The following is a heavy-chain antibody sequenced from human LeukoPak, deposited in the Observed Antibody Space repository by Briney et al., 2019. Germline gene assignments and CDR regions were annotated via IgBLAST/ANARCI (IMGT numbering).Heavy chain of an antibody. J-gene: IGHJ4*02. Sequence: PSETLSLTRTVSGGSINNYYWSWIRQPAGKGLEGIGRIYSSGTITYNASLKSRVTMSVDRSKNQFYLQLSCVTAEDTAVYYRAREDYCSGGSCYNLYYFDYKGKGTLVTVAS. V-gene: IGHV4-4*07. D-gene: IGHD2-15*01. CDR3: AREDYCSGGSCYNLYYFDY. CDR1: GGSINNYY. CDR2: IYSSGTI.